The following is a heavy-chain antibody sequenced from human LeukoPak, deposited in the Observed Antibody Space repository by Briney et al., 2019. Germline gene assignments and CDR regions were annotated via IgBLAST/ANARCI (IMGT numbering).Heavy chain of an antibody. V-gene: IGHV4-61*01. D-gene: IGHD3-22*01. J-gene: IGHJ4*02. CDR2: IYDSDYT. CDR1: GGSLSSGSYY. Sequence: SQTLSLTCTVSGGSLSSGSYYWSWIRQPPGKGLEWIGYIYDSDYTNYNPSLKSRVTISVDTSRNQFSLKLSSVTAADTAVYFCAHGSGYSYFDYWGQGTLVTVSS. CDR3: AHGSGYSYFDY.